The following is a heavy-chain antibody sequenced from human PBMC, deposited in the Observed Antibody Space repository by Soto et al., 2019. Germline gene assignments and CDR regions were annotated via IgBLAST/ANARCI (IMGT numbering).Heavy chain of an antibody. V-gene: IGHV1-2*02. CDR1: GYTFTGHY. D-gene: IGHD3-10*01. J-gene: IGHJ4*02. CDR3: GRGRSGQLVVFY. CDR2: IGPASGDT. Sequence: ASVKVSCKASGYTFTGHYIHWVRQALGQGPEWMGEIGPASGDTRYAQKFQGRVTMTRDTSITTVYMELNNLSPDDTAVYYCGRGRSGQLVVFYWGQGTPVTVSS.